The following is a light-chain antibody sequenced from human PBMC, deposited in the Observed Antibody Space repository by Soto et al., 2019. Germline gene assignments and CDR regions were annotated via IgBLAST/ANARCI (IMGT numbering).Light chain of an antibody. Sequence: EFVLTQSPGTLSLSPGERATLSCSASQTVRNNYLAWYQQKPGQAPRSLIYDASSRATGIPDRFSGGGSGTDFTLTISRLEPEDFAVYYCQQFSSYPLTFGGGTKVDIK. CDR3: QQFSSYPLT. V-gene: IGKV3-20*01. CDR2: DAS. J-gene: IGKJ4*01. CDR1: QTVRNNY.